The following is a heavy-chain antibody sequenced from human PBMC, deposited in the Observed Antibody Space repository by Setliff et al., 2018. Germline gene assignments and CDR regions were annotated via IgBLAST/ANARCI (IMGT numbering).Heavy chain of an antibody. CDR1: GGSISSGVYY. J-gene: IGHJ4*02. CDR3: ARTGTYRYFDY. D-gene: IGHD1-1*01. CDR2: IYYRGDT. Sequence: PSETLSLTCTVSGGSISSGVYYWAWIRQPPGKGLEWIGRIYYRGDTYYNASLKSRVIISVDTAQNQFSLSLSSVTAADTAVYYCARTGTYRYFDYWGQGTLVTVSS. V-gene: IGHV4-39*01.